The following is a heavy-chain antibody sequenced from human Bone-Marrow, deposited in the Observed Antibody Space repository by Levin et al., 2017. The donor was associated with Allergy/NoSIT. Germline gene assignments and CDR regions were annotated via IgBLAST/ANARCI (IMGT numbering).Heavy chain of an antibody. D-gene: IGHD6-13*01. Sequence: GESLKISCAASGFTFSSYAMHWVRQAPGKGLEWVAVISYDGSNKYYADSVKGRFTISRDNSKNTLYLQMNSLRAEDTAVYYCARDSGSSSWYAIDYWGQGTLVTVSS. CDR3: ARDSGSSSWYAIDY. CDR1: GFTFSSYA. J-gene: IGHJ4*02. CDR2: ISYDGSNK. V-gene: IGHV3-30-3*01.